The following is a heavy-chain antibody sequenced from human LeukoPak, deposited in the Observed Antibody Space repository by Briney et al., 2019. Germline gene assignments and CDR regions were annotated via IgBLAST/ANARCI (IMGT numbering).Heavy chain of an antibody. D-gene: IGHD4/OR15-4a*01. CDR1: GGSISNNAYS. J-gene: IGHJ4*02. CDR2: IYYSGST. Sequence: SETLSLTCTVSGGSISNNAYSWGCIRQPPGKGLEWIGSIYYSGSTYYNPSLKSRLTISVDTSKNQFSLRLSSVTAADTAVYYCARSDGAEGYYFDYWGQGTLVTVSS. CDR3: ARSDGAEGYYFDY. V-gene: IGHV4-39*07.